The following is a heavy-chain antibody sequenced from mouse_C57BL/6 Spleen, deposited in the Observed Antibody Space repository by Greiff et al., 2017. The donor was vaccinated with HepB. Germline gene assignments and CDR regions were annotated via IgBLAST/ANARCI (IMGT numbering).Heavy chain of an antibody. J-gene: IGHJ2*01. V-gene: IGHV5-17*01. CDR3: ARCPIYSANYGYFDY. D-gene: IGHD2-1*01. CDR2: ISSGSSTI. CDR1: GFTFSDYG. Sequence: EVKLVESGGGLVKPGGSLKLSCAASGFTFSDYGMHWVRQAPEKGLEWVAYISSGSSTIYYADKVKGRFTISRDNAKNTLFLPMTSLRSEDTAMYYCARCPIYSANYGYFDYWGQGTTLTVSS.